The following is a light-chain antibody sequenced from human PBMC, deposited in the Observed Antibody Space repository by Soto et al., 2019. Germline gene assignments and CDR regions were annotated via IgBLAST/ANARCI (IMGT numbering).Light chain of an antibody. V-gene: IGKV3-15*01. J-gene: IGKJ1*01. CDR2: AAS. Sequence: EIVMTQSPATLFVSPGERATLSCRASQSVGGNLAWYQQKPGQPPRLLIYAASSRPTGIPARFSGSGSGTEFTLTISSLQSEDFAVYYCQQYNNWPPWTFGQGTKVEIK. CDR1: QSVGGN. CDR3: QQYNNWPPWT.